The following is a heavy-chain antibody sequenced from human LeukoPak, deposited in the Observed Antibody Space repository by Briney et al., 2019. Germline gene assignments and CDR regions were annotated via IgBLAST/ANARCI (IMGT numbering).Heavy chain of an antibody. Sequence: SETLSLTCTVSGGSISSYYWSWIRQPPGKGLEWIGYIYYSGSTNYNPSLKSRVTISVDTSKSQFSLKLSSVTAADTAVYYCARAPWSDCGGDCYLPYWYFDLWGRGTLVTVSS. V-gene: IGHV4-59*01. CDR2: IYYSGST. CDR3: ARAPWSDCGGDCYLPYWYFDL. CDR1: GGSISSYY. D-gene: IGHD2-21*02. J-gene: IGHJ2*01.